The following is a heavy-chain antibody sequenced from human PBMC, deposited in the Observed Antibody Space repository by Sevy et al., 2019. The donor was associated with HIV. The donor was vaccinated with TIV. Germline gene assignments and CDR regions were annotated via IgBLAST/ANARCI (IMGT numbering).Heavy chain of an antibody. V-gene: IGHV3-30-3*01. J-gene: IGHJ3*02. D-gene: IGHD1-26*01. CDR1: GFTFSSYA. Sequence: GGSLRLSCAASGFTFSSYAMHWVRQAPGKGLEWVAVISYDGSNKYYADSVKGRFTISRDNSKNTLYLQMNSLRAEDTAVYYCASELRKYSGSFDAFDIWGQGTMVTVSS. CDR2: ISYDGSNK. CDR3: ASELRKYSGSFDAFDI.